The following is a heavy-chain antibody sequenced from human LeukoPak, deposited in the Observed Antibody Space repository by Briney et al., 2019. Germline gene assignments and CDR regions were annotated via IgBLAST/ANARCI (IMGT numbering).Heavy chain of an antibody. D-gene: IGHD2-15*01. J-gene: IGHJ4*02. V-gene: IGHV3-30-3*01. CDR1: GFTFSSYA. CDR3: ARVGGSLEGYFDY. Sequence: GGSLRLSCAASGFTFSSYAMHWVRQAPGKGLEWVAVISYDGSNKYYADSVKGRFTISRDNSKNTLYLQMNSLRAEDTAVYYCARVGGSLEGYFDYWGQGTLVTVSS. CDR2: ISYDGSNK.